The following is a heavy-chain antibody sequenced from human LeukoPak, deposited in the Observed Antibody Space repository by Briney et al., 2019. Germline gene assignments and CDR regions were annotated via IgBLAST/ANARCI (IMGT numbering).Heavy chain of an antibody. D-gene: IGHD2-15*01. CDR2: IYYSGST. V-gene: IGHV4-39*01. Sequence: PSETLSLTCTVSGGSISSSSYYWGWIRQPPGKGLEWIGSIYYSGSTYYNSSLKSRVTISVHTSKNQFSLKLNSVTAADTAVYYCARQACSGGSCNDYWGQGTLVTVSS. J-gene: IGHJ4*02. CDR1: GGSISSSSYY. CDR3: ARQACSGGSCNDY.